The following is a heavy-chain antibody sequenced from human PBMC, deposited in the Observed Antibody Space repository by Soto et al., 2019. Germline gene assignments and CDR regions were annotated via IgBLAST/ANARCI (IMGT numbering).Heavy chain of an antibody. Sequence: GGSLRLSCAASGFTFSRYWMSWVRQAPGKGLEWVVNIKQDGSEESYVDSVRGRFTVSRDNAKNSLYLQMNSLRAEDTAVYCCVRDVIGFWSGYYTGCFDYWGQGILVTVSS. V-gene: IGHV3-7*01. CDR3: VRDVIGFWSGYYTGCFDY. D-gene: IGHD3-3*01. CDR2: IKQDGSEE. J-gene: IGHJ4*01. CDR1: GFTFSRYW.